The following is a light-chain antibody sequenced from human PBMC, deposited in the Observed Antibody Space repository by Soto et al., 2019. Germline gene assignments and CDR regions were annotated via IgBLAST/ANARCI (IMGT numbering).Light chain of an antibody. CDR2: DVS. Sequence: QSALTQPASVSGSPGQSITVSCTGSSSDVGTYNSVSWYQQHPGKAPKLIIYDVSNRPSGVSNRFSGSKSGNTASLTISGLQTEDEADYYCGSYTSSSSWVFGGGTKLIVL. V-gene: IGLV2-14*03. J-gene: IGLJ3*02. CDR3: GSYTSSSSWV. CDR1: SSDVGTYNS.